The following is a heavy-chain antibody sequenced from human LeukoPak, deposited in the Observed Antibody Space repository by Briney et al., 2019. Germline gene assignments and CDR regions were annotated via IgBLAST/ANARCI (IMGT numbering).Heavy chain of an antibody. Sequence: PSETLSLTCTVSGGSISSSSYYWGWIRQPPGKGLEWIGSIYYSGSTYYNPSLKSRVTISVDTSKNQFSLKLSPVTAADTAVYYCARHVGNYYDSSGCFDYWGQGTLVTVSS. V-gene: IGHV4-39*01. CDR1: GGSISSSSYY. CDR2: IYYSGST. CDR3: ARHVGNYYDSSGCFDY. D-gene: IGHD3-22*01. J-gene: IGHJ4*02.